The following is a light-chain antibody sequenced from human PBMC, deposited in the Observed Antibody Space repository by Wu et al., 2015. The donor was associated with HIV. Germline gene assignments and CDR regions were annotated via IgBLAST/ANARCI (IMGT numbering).Light chain of an antibody. V-gene: IGKV3-20*01. CDR1: QSVPTNY. Sequence: EIVLTQSPDILSLSPGERATLSCRASQSVPTNYLAWYLQKPDQAPRLLIYGASSRATGIPDRFGGSGSGTDFTLTISALEPEDSAVYYCQQYGNSPYTFGQGTKLEI. J-gene: IGKJ2*01. CDR2: GAS. CDR3: QQYGNSPYT.